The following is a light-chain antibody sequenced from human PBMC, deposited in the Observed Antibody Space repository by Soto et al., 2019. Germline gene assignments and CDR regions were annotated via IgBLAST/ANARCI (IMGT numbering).Light chain of an antibody. V-gene: IGLV2-23*02. Sequence: QSALTQPASVSGSPGQSITISCTGTSSDIGGHNLVSWYQRHPGKAPKFMIYDVTKRPSGVSNRFSGSKSGNTASLTISGLQAEDEADYYCCSYAGSSTVVFGGGTKLTVL. CDR3: CSYAGSSTVV. J-gene: IGLJ2*01. CDR1: SSDIGGHNL. CDR2: DVT.